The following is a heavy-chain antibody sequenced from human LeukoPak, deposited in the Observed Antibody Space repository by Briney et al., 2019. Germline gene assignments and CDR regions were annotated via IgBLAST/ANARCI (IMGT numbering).Heavy chain of an antibody. CDR2: ISYDGSNK. V-gene: IGHV3-30*18. J-gene: IGHJ4*02. Sequence: PGRSLRLSCAASGFTFSSYGMHWVRQAPGKGLEWVAVISYDGSNKYYADSVKGRFTISRDNSKNTLYLQMNSLRAEDTAVYYCAKGHGYCSGGSCYPALLYFDYWGQGTLVTVSS. D-gene: IGHD2-15*01. CDR3: AKGHGYCSGGSCYPALLYFDY. CDR1: GFTFSSYG.